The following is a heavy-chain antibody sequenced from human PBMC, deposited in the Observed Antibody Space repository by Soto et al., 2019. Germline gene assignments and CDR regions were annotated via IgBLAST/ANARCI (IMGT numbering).Heavy chain of an antibody. D-gene: IGHD2-21*02. CDR2: IYYSGST. CDR1: GGSISSGGYY. J-gene: IGHJ4*02. CDR3: ARDSGLFCGGDCYFYYFDY. V-gene: IGHV4-31*03. Sequence: QVQLQESGPGLVKPSQTLSLTCTVSGGSISSGGYYWSWIRQHPGKGLEWIGYIYYSGSTYYNPSLKSRVTLSVDKSMNPFSLKLRSVTAADTAVYYCARDSGLFCGGDCYFYYFDYWGQGTLVTVSS.